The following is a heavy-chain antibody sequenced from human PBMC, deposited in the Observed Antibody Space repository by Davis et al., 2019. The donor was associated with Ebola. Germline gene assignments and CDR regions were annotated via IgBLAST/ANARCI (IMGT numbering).Heavy chain of an antibody. CDR2: IYYSGST. D-gene: IGHD6-13*01. CDR3: ARDGSSWYGEGMDV. J-gene: IGHJ6*02. Sequence: MPSETLSLTCTVSSGSISSYYWSWIRQPPGKELEWIGYIYYSGSTNYNPSLKSRVTISVDTSKNQFSLKLSSLTAADTAVYYCARDGSSWYGEGMDVWGQGTTVTVSS. V-gene: IGHV4-59*12. CDR1: SGSISSYY.